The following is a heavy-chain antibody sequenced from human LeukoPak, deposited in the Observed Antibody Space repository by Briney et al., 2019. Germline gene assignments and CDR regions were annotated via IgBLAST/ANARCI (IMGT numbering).Heavy chain of an antibody. J-gene: IGHJ4*02. CDR1: GFTVSSNY. CDR3: ARDSGYSSSWYSDY. D-gene: IGHD6-13*01. Sequence: GGSLRLSCAASGFTVSSNYMSWVRQAPGKGLEWVSVIYSGGSTYYADSVKGRFTISRDNSKNTLYLQMNSLRAEGTAVYYCARDSGYSSSWYSDYWGQGTLVTVSS. CDR2: IYSGGST. V-gene: IGHV3-66*01.